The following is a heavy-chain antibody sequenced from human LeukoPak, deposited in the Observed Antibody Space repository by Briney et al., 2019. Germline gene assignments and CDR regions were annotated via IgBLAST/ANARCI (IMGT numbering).Heavy chain of an antibody. CDR1: GFTFSSYA. CDR2: ISYDGSNK. Sequence: GGSLRLSCAASGFTFSSYAMHWVRQAPGKGLEWVAVISYDGSNKYYADSVKGRFTISRDNSKNTLYLQMNSLRAEDTAVYYCAREPRNYDFWSGYSTRPNGMDVWGQGTTVTVSS. J-gene: IGHJ6*02. V-gene: IGHV3-30*04. D-gene: IGHD3-3*01. CDR3: AREPRNYDFWSGYSTRPNGMDV.